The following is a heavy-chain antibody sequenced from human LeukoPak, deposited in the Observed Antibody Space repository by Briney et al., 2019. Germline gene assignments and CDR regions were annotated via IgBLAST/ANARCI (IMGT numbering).Heavy chain of an antibody. D-gene: IGHD3-10*01. CDR3: ARVYGSGSYYKEYYFDY. CDR1: GFTFSDHY. J-gene: IGHJ4*02. CDR2: TRNKANSYTT. V-gene: IGHV3-72*01. Sequence: PGGSLRLSCAASGFTFSDHYMDWVRQAPGKGLEWVGRTRNKANSYTTEYAASVKSRFTISRDDSKNSLYLQMNSLKTEDTAVYYCARVYGSGSYYKEYYFDYWGQGTLVTVSS.